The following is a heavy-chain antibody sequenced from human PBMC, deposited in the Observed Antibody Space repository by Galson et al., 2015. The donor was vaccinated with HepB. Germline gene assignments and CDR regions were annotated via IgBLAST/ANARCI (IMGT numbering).Heavy chain of an antibody. CDR2: IYYSGTT. CDR1: GVSISSSNYY. J-gene: IGHJ4*02. D-gene: IGHD2-21*02. V-gene: IGHV4-39*01. CDR3: ARQRDGDQRPHDY. Sequence: SETLSLTCTVSGVSISSSNYYWGWIRQPPGKGLEWIGTIYYSGTTYYNPSLKSRVTISVDTSKNQFSLKLSSVTAADTAVYFCARQRDGDQRPHDYWGQGTLVTVSS.